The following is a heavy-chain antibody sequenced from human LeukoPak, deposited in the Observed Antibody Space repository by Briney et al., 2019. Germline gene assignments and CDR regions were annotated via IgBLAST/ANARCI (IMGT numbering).Heavy chain of an antibody. Sequence: GESLKISCKGSGYSFTNYWIGWVRQMPGKGLKWMGIIYPGDSDARYSPSFQGQVTISADKSISTAYLLWSSLKASDTAIYYCARQEYSGSYLDSWGQGTLVTVSS. J-gene: IGHJ4*02. CDR1: GYSFTNYW. CDR3: ARQEYSGSYLDS. CDR2: IYPGDSDA. D-gene: IGHD1-26*01. V-gene: IGHV5-51*01.